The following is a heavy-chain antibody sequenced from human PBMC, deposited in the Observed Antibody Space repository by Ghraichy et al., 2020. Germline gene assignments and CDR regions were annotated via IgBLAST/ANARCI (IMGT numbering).Heavy chain of an antibody. CDR1: GFTLSDYY. V-gene: IGHV3-72*01. CDR2: TRNKANSYTT. Sequence: LSLTCAASGFTLSDYYMDWVRQAPGKGLEWVGRTRNKANSYTTEYAASVKGRFTISRDDSNNSLYLQMNSLKTEDTAMYYCTRAPEHCSGNLWFPNWGHGALVTVSS. CDR3: TRAPEHCSGNLWFPN. J-gene: IGHJ4*01. D-gene: IGHD2-8*02.